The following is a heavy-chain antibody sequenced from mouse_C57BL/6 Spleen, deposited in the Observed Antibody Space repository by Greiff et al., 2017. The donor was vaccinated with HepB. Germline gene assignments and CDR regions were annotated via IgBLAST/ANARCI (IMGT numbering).Heavy chain of an antibody. CDR2: ISYSGST. CDR1: GYSITSGYD. CDR3: ARDGRGYFDV. J-gene: IGHJ1*03. V-gene: IGHV3-1*01. Sequence: EVQLQESGPGMVKPSQSLSLTCTVTGYSITSGYDWHWIRHFPGNKLEWMGYISYSGSTNYNPSLKSRISITHDTSKNHFFLKLNSVTTEDTATYYCARDGRGYFDVWGTGTTVTVSS. D-gene: IGHD6-1*01.